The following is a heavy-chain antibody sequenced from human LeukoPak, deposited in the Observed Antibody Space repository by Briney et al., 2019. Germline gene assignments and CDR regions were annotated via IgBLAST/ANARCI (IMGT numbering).Heavy chain of an antibody. CDR1: GFTFSIYA. V-gene: IGHV3-23*01. Sequence: QPGGSLRLSCAASGFTFSIYAMSWVRKAPGKGLQWVSSITSSGDGTYYADSVKGRFTISRDNSENMLYLQMNSLRVEDTAVYFCAKDRPNYYGSNGHYYRRDGDYWGQGTLVTVSS. D-gene: IGHD3-22*01. J-gene: IGHJ4*02. CDR3: AKDRPNYYGSNGHYYRRDGDY. CDR2: ITSSGDGT.